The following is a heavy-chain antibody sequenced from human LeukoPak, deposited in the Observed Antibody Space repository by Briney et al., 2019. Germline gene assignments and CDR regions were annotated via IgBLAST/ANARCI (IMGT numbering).Heavy chain of an antibody. CDR1: GFTVSSNY. V-gene: IGHV3-53*01. CDR3: VRGDYGDYTLFDY. D-gene: IGHD4-17*01. CDR2: IYSGGST. Sequence: PRGSHRLSCAASGFTVSSNYMSWVRQAPGKGLEWVSVIYSGGSTYYADSVKGRFTISRDNSKNTLYLQMNSLKAEDTAVYYCVRGDYGDYTLFDYWGEGTVDTVSS. J-gene: IGHJ4*02.